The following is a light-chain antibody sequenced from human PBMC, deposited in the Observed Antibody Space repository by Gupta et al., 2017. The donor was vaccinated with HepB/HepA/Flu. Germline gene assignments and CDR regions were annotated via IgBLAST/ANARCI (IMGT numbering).Light chain of an antibody. CDR3: QQEGRSRYT. V-gene: IGKV3-20*01. CDR1: QSVSSSY. CDR2: GAS. Sequence: EIVLTQSPGTLSLSPGERATLSCRASQSVSSSYLAWYQQKPGQAPRLLIYGASSRATGMPDRFSGSGSGTDFTLSISRLELEDFAVYYCQQEGRSRYTFGQGTKLEIK. J-gene: IGKJ2*01.